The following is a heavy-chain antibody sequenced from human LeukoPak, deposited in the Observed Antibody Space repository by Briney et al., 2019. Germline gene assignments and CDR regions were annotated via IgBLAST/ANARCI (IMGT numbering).Heavy chain of an antibody. CDR2: IYHSGST. CDR1: GGSISSSNW. D-gene: IGHD1-1*01. Sequence: SETLSLTCVVSGGSISSSNWWSWVRQPPGKGLDWIGEIYHSGSTNSNPSLKSRVTISLDKSKNHFSLNLSSVTDADSDMYYCARASHWNQLHYFDYWGQGTLVTVSS. V-gene: IGHV4-4*02. J-gene: IGHJ4*02. CDR3: ARASHWNQLHYFDY.